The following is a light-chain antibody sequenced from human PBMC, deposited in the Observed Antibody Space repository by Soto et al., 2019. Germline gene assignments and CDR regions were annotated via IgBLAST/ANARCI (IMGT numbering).Light chain of an antibody. V-gene: IGLV2-11*01. CDR3: CSYAGDYTFV. CDR2: DVK. CDR1: SSDVGGYNY. J-gene: IGLJ1*01. Sequence: QSALTQPRSVSGSPGQSVTISCTGTSSDVGGYNYVSWYQQYPGKAPKVMIYDVKTRPSGVPARFSGSKSGNTASLTISGLQAEDEADYYCCSYAGDYTFVFGTGTKLTVL.